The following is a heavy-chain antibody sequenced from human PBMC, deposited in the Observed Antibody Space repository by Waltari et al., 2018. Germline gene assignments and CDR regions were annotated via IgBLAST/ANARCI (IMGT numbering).Heavy chain of an antibody. V-gene: IGHV4-59*11. CDR1: GGSISSHY. Sequence: QVQLQESGPGLVKPSETLSLTCTVSGGSISSHYWSWIRQPPGKGLEWIGYIYYSGSTNYNPSLKSRVTISVDTSKNQFSLKLSSVTAADTAVYYSARDRSVAGDFDYWGQGTLVTVSS. CDR2: IYYSGST. D-gene: IGHD6-19*01. J-gene: IGHJ4*02. CDR3: ARDRSVAGDFDY.